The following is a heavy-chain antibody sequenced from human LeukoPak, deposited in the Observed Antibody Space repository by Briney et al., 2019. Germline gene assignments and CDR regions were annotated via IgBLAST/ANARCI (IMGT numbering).Heavy chain of an antibody. V-gene: IGHV4-59*01. J-gene: IGHJ4*02. CDR2: VYYSGST. CDR1: GGSISSYY. CDR3: ARGRPMYYDSSGYPLIYCVF. D-gene: IGHD3-22*01. Sequence: SETLSLTCTVSGGSISSYYWSWIRQPPGKGLEWIGYVYYSGSTNYNPSLKSRVTLSVDTSKNQFSLKLSSVIAADTAVYYCARGRPMYYDSSGYPLIYCVFGGQGTRVSVS.